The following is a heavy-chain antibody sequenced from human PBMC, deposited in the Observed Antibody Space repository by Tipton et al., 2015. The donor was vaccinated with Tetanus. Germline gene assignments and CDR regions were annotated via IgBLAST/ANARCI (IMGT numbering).Heavy chain of an antibody. CDR3: AKDVNWNLRYFQH. D-gene: IGHD1-1*01. J-gene: IGHJ1*01. CDR1: GFTFSSQW. V-gene: IGHV3-7*03. Sequence: SLRLSCAASGFTFSSQWMSWVRQAPGKGLEWVANIKQDGTDYRYVDSVKGRFTISRDNAKNSLYLQMNSLRAEDTAVYYCAKDVNWNLRYFQHWGQGTVVTVSS. CDR2: IKQDGTDY.